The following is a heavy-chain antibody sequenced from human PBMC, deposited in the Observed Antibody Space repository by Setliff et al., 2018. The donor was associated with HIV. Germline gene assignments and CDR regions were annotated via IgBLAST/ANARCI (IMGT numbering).Heavy chain of an antibody. CDR1: GFTFSSYS. Sequence: GGSLRLSCAASGFTFSSYSMNWVRQAPGKGLEWVSYIRSSSGTIFYADSVRGRFTISRDNAKNSLYLQMNSLRVEDTAVYYCARDAITLIRGITAFDYWGQGTLVTVSS. CDR3: ARDAITLIRGITAFDY. V-gene: IGHV3-48*01. CDR2: IRSSSGTI. D-gene: IGHD3-10*01. J-gene: IGHJ4*02.